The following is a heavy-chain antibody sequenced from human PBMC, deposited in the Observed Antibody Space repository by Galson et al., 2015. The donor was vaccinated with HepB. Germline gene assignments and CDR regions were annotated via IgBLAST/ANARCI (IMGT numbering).Heavy chain of an antibody. CDR2: VNPSSGYT. J-gene: IGHJ4*02. D-gene: IGHD3-22*01. CDR1: GYTFTSYY. CDR3: ARDGENYYDRSGSYYYFAY. V-gene: IGHV1-46*01. Sequence: VKVSCQASGYTFTSYYLHWVRQAPGQGLEWMGTVNPSSGYTTYAQKFRGRVTMTRDTSTSTVYMDLSSLRSEDTAVYYCARDGENYYDRSGSYYYFAYWGQGTLVTVSS.